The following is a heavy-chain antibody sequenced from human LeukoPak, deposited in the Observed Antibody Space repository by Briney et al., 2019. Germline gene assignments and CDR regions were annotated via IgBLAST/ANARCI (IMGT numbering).Heavy chain of an antibody. Sequence: SETLSLTCTVSGGSISSSSYYWGWIRQPPGKGLECIGSIYYSGSTYYNPSLKSRVTISVDTPKNQFSLKLSSVTAADTAVYYCADRGEQQLVTGGYWGQGTLVTVSS. J-gene: IGHJ4*02. V-gene: IGHV4-39*01. CDR2: IYYSGST. CDR1: GGSISSSSYY. D-gene: IGHD6-13*01. CDR3: ADRGEQQLVTGGY.